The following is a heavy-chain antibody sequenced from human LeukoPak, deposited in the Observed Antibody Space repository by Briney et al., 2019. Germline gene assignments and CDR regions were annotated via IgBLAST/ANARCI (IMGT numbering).Heavy chain of an antibody. Sequence: PSETLSLTCTVSGGSISSYYWSWLRQPPGKGLEWIGYIYYSGSTNYNPSLKSRVTISVDTSKNQFSLKLSSVTAADTAVYYRARDPETDDAFDIWGQGTMVTVSS. CDR1: GGSISSYY. V-gene: IGHV4-59*01. J-gene: IGHJ3*02. CDR3: ARDPETDDAFDI. D-gene: IGHD1-1*01. CDR2: IYYSGST.